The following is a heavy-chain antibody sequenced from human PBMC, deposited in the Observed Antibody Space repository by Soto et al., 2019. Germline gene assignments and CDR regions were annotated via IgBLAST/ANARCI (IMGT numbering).Heavy chain of an antibody. CDR1: GFTFSSYD. Sequence: GGSLRLSCAASGFTFSSYDMHWVRQATGKGLEWVSAIGTAGDTYYPGSVKGRFTISRENAKNSLYLQMNSLRAEDTAVYYCARWGYGSGSYWGIGYGMDVWGQGTTVTVSS. CDR2: IGTAGDT. V-gene: IGHV3-13*01. D-gene: IGHD3-10*01. J-gene: IGHJ6*02. CDR3: ARWGYGSGSYWGIGYGMDV.